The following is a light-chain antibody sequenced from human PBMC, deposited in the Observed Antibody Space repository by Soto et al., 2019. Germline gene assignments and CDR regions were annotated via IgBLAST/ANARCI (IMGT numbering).Light chain of an antibody. CDR1: SSDVGGYNY. CDR3: SSYAGSDIYVV. Sequence: QSALTQPPSASGSPGQSVTISCTGTSSDVGGYNYVSWYQQHPGKAPKLMLYEVGARPSGVPDRFSGSKSGNTASLTVSGLQAEDEADYYCSSYAGSDIYVVFGGGTKLTVL. J-gene: IGLJ2*01. V-gene: IGLV2-8*01. CDR2: EVG.